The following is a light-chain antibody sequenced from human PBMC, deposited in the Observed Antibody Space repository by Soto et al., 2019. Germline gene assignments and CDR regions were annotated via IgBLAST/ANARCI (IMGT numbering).Light chain of an antibody. V-gene: IGKV3-20*01. J-gene: IGKJ5*01. CDR3: QQYGSSPVT. CDR1: QSVPGTH. Sequence: IVLPPAQCTLSFSQGARATLSCKASQSVPGTHLAWYQQKPGQAPRLLIYRASSRATGIPDRFSGSGSGIDFTLTISRLELEDFAVFYCQQYGSSPVTFGQGTRLEIK. CDR2: RAS.